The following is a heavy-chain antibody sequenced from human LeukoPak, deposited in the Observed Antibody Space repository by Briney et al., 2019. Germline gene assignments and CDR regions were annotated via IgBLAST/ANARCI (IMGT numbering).Heavy chain of an antibody. CDR2: INHSGST. J-gene: IGHJ4*02. CDR3: ARELEY. Sequence: SETLSLTCTVSGGSISNYNYWSWIRQPPGKGLEWIGEINHSGSTNYNPSLKSRVTISVDTSKNQFSLKLSSVTAADTAVYYCARELEYWGQGTLVTVSS. CDR1: GGSISNYNY. V-gene: IGHV4-34*01. D-gene: IGHD3-3*02.